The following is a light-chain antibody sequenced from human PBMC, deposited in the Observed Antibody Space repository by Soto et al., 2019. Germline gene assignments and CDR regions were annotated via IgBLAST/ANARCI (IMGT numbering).Light chain of an antibody. CDR1: SSNIGADYD. J-gene: IGLJ2*01. CDR2: GNS. CDR3: QSYDSSLSGWI. Sequence: QLVLTQPPSVSGAPGQRVTISCTGSSSNIGADYDVHWYQQLPGTAPKLLMYGNSNRPSGVPDRFSGSKSGTSASLAITGLQAEDEADYYCQSYDSSLSGWIFGGGTQLTVL. V-gene: IGLV1-40*01.